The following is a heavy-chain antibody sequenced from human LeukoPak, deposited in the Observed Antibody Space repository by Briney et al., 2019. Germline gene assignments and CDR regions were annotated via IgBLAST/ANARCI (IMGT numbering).Heavy chain of an antibody. J-gene: IGHJ4*02. V-gene: IGHV4-59*02. Sequence: SETLSLTCTVSGGSVNSHYWSWIRQPPGKGLEWIGFIHYSWSTKYNPSLTSRVAMSIDTSVNQFSLELSSVTAADTAVYYCARYRRDNTYFLDYWGQGTLVTVFS. CDR1: GGSVNSHY. D-gene: IGHD2-2*02. CDR2: IHYSWST. CDR3: ARYRRDNTYFLDY.